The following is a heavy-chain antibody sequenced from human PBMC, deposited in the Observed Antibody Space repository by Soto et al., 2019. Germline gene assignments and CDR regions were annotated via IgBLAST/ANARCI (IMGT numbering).Heavy chain of an antibody. CDR3: AKSAGWNDYVWGSHDAFDI. CDR2: ISGSGGST. D-gene: IGHD3-16*01. V-gene: IGHV3-23*01. CDR1: GFTFSSYA. Sequence: EVQLLESGGGLVQPGGSLRLSCAASGFTFSSYAMSWVRQAPGKGLEWVSAISGSGGSTYYADSVKGRFTISRDNSKNTLYLQMNSLRAEDTAVYYCAKSAGWNDYVWGSHDAFDIWGQGTMVTVSS. J-gene: IGHJ3*02.